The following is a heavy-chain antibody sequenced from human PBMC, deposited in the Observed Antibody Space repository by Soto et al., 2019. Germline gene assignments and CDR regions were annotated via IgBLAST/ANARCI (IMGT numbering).Heavy chain of an antibody. CDR1: GGSISIGGYY. D-gene: IGHD3-22*01. CDR2: IYYSGST. J-gene: IGHJ3*02. CDR3: ARADSSGLINAFDI. Sequence: ASETLSLTCTVSGGSISIGGYYWSCMRQHPGKGLEWIGYIYYSGSTYYNPSLKSRVTISVDTSKNQFSLKLSSVTAADTAVYYCARADSSGLINAFDIWGQGTMVTVSS. V-gene: IGHV4-31*03.